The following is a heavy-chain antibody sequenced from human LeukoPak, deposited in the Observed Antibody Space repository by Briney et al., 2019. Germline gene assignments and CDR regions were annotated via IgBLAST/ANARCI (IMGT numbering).Heavy chain of an antibody. CDR1: GFTFSSYA. CDR3: AKAFTPVVVPAVLWFDP. D-gene: IGHD2-2*01. Sequence: GGSLRLSCAASGFTFSSYAMSWVRQAPGKGLEWVSAISGSGGSTYYADSVKGRFTISRDNSKNTLYLQMNSLRAEDTAVYYCAKAFTPVVVPAVLWFDPWGQGTLVTVSS. J-gene: IGHJ5*02. CDR2: ISGSGGST. V-gene: IGHV3-23*01.